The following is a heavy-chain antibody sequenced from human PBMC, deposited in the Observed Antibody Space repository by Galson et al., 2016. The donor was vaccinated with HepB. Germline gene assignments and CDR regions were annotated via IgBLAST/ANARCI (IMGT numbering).Heavy chain of an antibody. CDR1: GGTFSNYA. D-gene: IGHD6-19*01. V-gene: IGHV1-69*13. CDR2: IIPIFGTT. CDR3: ARQPRIAVAGTFYYGMDV. J-gene: IGHJ6*02. Sequence: SVKVSCKASGGTFSNYAISWARQAPGQGLEWMGGIIPIFGTTNYAQKFQGRVTITADEFTSTAYMELSSLRSEDTAVYYCARQPRIAVAGTFYYGMDVWGQGTTVTVSS.